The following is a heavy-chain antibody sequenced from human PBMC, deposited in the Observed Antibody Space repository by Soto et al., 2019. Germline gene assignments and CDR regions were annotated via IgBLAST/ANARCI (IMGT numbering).Heavy chain of an antibody. J-gene: IGHJ4*02. Sequence: PGGSLRLSCRTSGFRFSSYGMHWVRQAPGKGLEWVAVISYDGSNKYYADSVKGRFTISRDNSKNTLYLQMNSLRAEDTAVYYCAKGGYSSGWYFDYWGQGTLVTVSS. D-gene: IGHD6-19*01. CDR1: GFRFSSYG. CDR2: ISYDGSNK. V-gene: IGHV3-30*18. CDR3: AKGGYSSGWYFDY.